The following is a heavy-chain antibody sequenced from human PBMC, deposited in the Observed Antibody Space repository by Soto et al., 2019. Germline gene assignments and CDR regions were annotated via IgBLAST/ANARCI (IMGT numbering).Heavy chain of an antibody. CDR3: ARHDDYSNYGVFDY. D-gene: IGHD4-4*01. V-gene: IGHV5-51*01. CDR2: IYPGDSDT. J-gene: IGHJ4*02. Sequence: GESLKSSCEGSGYSFTSYWIGWVRQMPGKGLEWMGIIYPGDSDTRYSPSFQGQVTISADKSISTAYLQRSSLKASDTAMYYCARHDDYSNYGVFDYWGQGTLVTVSS. CDR1: GYSFTSYW.